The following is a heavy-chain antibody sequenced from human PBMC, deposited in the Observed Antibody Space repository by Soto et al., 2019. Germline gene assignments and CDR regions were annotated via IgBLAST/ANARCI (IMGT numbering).Heavy chain of an antibody. CDR1: GYXFTSYL. Sequence: EXLKISCKCSGYXFTSYLLGWVRQMPGKGLELMGIIYPGYSDTRYSPYFQGQVTISADKSISTAYLQWSSLKASDTAMYYCARSQWDLDAFDIWGQGTMGTVSS. J-gene: IGHJ3*02. D-gene: IGHD1-26*01. CDR3: ARSQWDLDAFDI. CDR2: IYPGYSDT. V-gene: IGHV5-51*01.